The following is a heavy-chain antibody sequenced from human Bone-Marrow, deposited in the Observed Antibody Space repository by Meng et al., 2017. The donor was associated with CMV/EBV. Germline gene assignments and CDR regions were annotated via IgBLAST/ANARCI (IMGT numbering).Heavy chain of an antibody. D-gene: IGHD3-22*01. CDR1: GVNFSSYA. CDR2: ISGSGGST. CDR3: AKWGLYYYDSSGYCDY. V-gene: IGHV3-23*01. J-gene: IGHJ4*02. Sequence: SGVNFSSYAMSWVRQAPGKGLEWVSAISGSGGSTYYADSVKGRFTISRDNSKNTLYLQMNSLRAEDTAVYYCAKWGLYYYDSSGYCDYWGQGTLVTVSS.